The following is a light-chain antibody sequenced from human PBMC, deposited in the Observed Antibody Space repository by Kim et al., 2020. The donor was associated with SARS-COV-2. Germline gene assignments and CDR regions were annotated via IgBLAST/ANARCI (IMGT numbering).Light chain of an antibody. CDR1: QNMRNY. CDR3: HQYDDLAMCT. V-gene: IGKV1-33*01. CDR2: DAS. J-gene: IGKJ2*02. Sequence: SARYRFTINCQASQNMRNYLNLHQQKPGKAPKVLIYDASNVPERGPSRFSESGSGTDFTLTSSSLKPEDIATYYCHQYDDLAMCTFGQGTKREI.